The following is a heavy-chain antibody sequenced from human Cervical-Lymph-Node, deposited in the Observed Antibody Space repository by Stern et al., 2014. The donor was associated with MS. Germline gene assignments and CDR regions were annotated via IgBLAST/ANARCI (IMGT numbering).Heavy chain of an antibody. V-gene: IGHV5-51*01. CDR1: GYTFTSYW. J-gene: IGHJ4*02. CDR2: IFPGGSDI. CDR3: ARQRYFDY. Sequence: VQLVESGPEVKRPGESLKISCQASGYTFTSYWIGWVRQMPGKGLEWIAIIFPGGSDIRYSPSFQGQVTISADKSSGTAYLQWNNLKASDTAIYYCARQRYFDYWGQGTLVTVSS.